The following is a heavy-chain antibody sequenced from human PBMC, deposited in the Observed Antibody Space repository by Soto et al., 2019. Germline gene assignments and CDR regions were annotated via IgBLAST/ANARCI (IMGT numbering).Heavy chain of an antibody. CDR1: GYTLTELS. CDR2: FDPEDGET. J-gene: IGHJ6*02. CDR3: ATKGRWYVGYYYYGMDV. Sequence: GASVKVSCTVSGYTLTELSMHWVRQAPGKGLEWMGGFDPEDGETIYAQKFQGRVTMTEDTSTDTAYMELSSLRSEDTAVYYCATKGRWYVGYYYYGMDVWGQGTTVTVS. D-gene: IGHD6-13*01. V-gene: IGHV1-24*01.